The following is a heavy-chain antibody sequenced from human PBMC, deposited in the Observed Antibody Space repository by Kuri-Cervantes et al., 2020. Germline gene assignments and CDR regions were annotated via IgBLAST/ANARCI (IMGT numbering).Heavy chain of an antibody. V-gene: IGHV4-39*01. D-gene: IGHD1-26*01. J-gene: IGHJ4*02. CDR3: ARISIVGAIADY. Sequence: GSLRLSCTVSGGSISSGSYYWSWIRQPPGKGLEWIGSIYYSGSTYYNPSLKSRVTISVDTSKNQFSLKLSSVTAADTAVYYCARISIVGAIADYWGQGTLVTVSS. CDR1: GGSISSGSYY. CDR2: IYYSGST.